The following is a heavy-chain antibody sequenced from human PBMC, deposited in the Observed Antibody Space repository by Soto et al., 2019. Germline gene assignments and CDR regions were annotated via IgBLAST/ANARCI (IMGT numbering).Heavy chain of an antibody. CDR2: ITSSSGTK. CDR1: GFIFSSYS. V-gene: IGHV3-48*02. Sequence: EVQLVESGGGLVQPGGSLRLSCGASGFIFSSYSMTWVRQAPGKGLEWISYITSSSGTKYYADSVRGRFTIARDNAQNSLYLQMNSLRDEDTAVYYCARDGDGNSWNDFAYWGQGTLVTVSS. J-gene: IGHJ4*02. D-gene: IGHD1-1*01. CDR3: ARDGDGNSWNDFAY.